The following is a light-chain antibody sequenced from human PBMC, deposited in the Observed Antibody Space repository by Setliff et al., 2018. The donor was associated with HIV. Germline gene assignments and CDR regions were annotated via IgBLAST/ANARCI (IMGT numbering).Light chain of an antibody. V-gene: IGLV2-23*01. Sequence: QSVLTQPASVSGSPGQSITISCTGTSNDVGRYDHVSWYQQHPARAPKLIIYQATRRPSGVSNRFSGSKSGNVASLTISGLQAEDEADYYCCSNTGSNTFVFGTGTKVTVL. J-gene: IGLJ1*01. CDR1: SNDVGRYDH. CDR2: QAT. CDR3: CSNTGSNTFV.